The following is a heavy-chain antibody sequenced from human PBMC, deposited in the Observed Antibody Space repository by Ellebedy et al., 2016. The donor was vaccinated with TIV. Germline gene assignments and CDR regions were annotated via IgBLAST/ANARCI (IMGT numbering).Heavy chain of an antibody. Sequence: GESLKISCQGSGYSFTTYWIAWVRQMPGKGLEWMGIIYPGYSHTRYSPSFQGQVTISADKSISTAYLQWSSLKASDTAMYFCARHYCSSTSCYGTNYYYGMDVWGQGTTVTVSS. CDR2: IYPGYSHT. J-gene: IGHJ6*02. CDR3: ARHYCSSTSCYGTNYYYGMDV. D-gene: IGHD2-2*01. CDR1: GYSFTTYW. V-gene: IGHV5-51*01.